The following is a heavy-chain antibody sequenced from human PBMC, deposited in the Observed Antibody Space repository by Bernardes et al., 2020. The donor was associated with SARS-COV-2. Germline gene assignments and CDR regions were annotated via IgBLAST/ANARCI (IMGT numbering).Heavy chain of an antibody. J-gene: IGHJ3*01. Sequence: GGSLRLSREASGFTFSIYAMSWVRQAPGKGPEWVSAISSSGASRYYADSVKGRSTISRDNSKNTLSLQMNGLRAEDTAVYYCAKGGPGVTGDAFDVWGHGTMVTVSS. CDR3: AKGGPGVTGDAFDV. D-gene: IGHD2-8*01. CDR1: GFTFSIYA. CDR2: ISSSGASR. V-gene: IGHV3-23*01.